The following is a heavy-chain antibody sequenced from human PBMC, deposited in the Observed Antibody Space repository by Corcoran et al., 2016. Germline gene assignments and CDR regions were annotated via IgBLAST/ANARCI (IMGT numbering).Heavy chain of an antibody. D-gene: IGHD3-22*01. J-gene: IGHJ4*02. CDR3: GRGLLPRGANFDY. CDR2: IYYSGST. Sequence: QLQLQESGPGLVKPSETLSLTCTVSGGSISSSSYYWGWIRQPPGKGLEWIGSIYYSGSTYYNPSLKSRVTISVDTSKNQFSLKLSSVTAADTAVYYCGRGLLPRGANFDYWGQGTLVTVSS. CDR1: GGSISSSSYY. V-gene: IGHV4-39*07.